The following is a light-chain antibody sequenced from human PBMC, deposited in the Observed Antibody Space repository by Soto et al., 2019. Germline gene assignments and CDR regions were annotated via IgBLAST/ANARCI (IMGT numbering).Light chain of an antibody. V-gene: IGKV3-15*01. CDR2: SAS. CDR1: QSVGIH. CDR3: QQYNNWPLT. Sequence: EIVMTQSPATLSMSPGERAALSCRASQSVGIHLAWYQQKPGQAPRLLLYSASTRAAGVPPRFSASGSGTAFTLTISSLQSEDFAIYDCQQYNNWPLTFGPGTRVDIK. J-gene: IGKJ3*01.